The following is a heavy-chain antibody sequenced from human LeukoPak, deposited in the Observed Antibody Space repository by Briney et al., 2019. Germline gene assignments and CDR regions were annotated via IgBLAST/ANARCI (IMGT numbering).Heavy chain of an antibody. Sequence: GGSLRLSCAASGFTVSSNYMSWVRQAPGKGLVWVSRINPDGSVTSYADSVKGRFTISRDNAMNTLYLQMNSLRAEDTAVYYCARVPRGSYSFDYWGQGTLVTVSS. J-gene: IGHJ4*02. CDR3: ARVPRGSYSFDY. CDR2: INPDGSVT. V-gene: IGHV3-74*01. CDR1: GFTVSSNY. D-gene: IGHD1-26*01.